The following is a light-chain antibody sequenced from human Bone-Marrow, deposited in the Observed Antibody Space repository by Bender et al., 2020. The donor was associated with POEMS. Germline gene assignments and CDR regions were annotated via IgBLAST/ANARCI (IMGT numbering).Light chain of an antibody. CDR1: SSNVGAGYD. V-gene: IGLV1-50*01. CDR2: DNT. CDR3: STWDDRLNAWL. J-gene: IGLJ3*02. Sequence: QSVLTQPPSVSGAPGQRVTISCTGSSSNVGAGYDVSWYQQLPGTAPKLLIYDNTNRPSGVPDRFSGSKSGTSVSLAITGLQADDEADYYCSTWDDRLNAWLFGGGTKLTVL.